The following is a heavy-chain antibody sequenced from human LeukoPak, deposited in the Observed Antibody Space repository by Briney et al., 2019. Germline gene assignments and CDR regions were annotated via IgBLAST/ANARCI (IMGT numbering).Heavy chain of an antibody. J-gene: IGHJ4*02. Sequence: ASVKVSCKVSGYTLTELSMHWVRQAPGKGLEWMGGFDPEDGETIYAQKFQGRVTMTEDTSTDTAYMELSSLRSEDTAVYYCATGFYGSSSFGYWGQGTLVTVSS. CDR3: ATGFYGSSSFGY. V-gene: IGHV1-24*01. CDR1: GYTLTELS. CDR2: FDPEDGET. D-gene: IGHD6-6*01.